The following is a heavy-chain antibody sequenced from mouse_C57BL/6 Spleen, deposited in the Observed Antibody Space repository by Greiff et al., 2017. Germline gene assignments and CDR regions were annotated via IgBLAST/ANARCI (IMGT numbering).Heavy chain of an antibody. V-gene: IGHV1-62-2*01. J-gene: IGHJ3*01. Sequence: VKLVESGAELVKPGASVKLSCKASGYTFTEYTIHWVKQRSGQGLEWIGWFYPGSGSIKYNEKFKDKATLTADKSSSTVYMELSRLTSEDSAVYFCARHGRGLYDGYYVAWFAYWGQGTLVTVSA. CDR3: ARHGRGLYDGYYVAWFAY. CDR2: FYPGSGSI. D-gene: IGHD2-3*01. CDR1: GYTFTEYT.